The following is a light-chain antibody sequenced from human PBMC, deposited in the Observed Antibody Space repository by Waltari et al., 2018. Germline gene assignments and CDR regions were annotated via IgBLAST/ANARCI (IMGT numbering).Light chain of an antibody. Sequence: QSALTQPPSASGSPGQSVTISCTGTSRDVGGHNFVSWYPQHPGIVPKLMIHWVSKRPSGVPDRCSGSKAGDTASLTVSGLQAGDEAEYYCTSYAGSNILVCGGGSKLTVL. CDR1: SRDVGGHNF. CDR2: WVS. J-gene: IGLJ2*01. V-gene: IGLV2-8*01. CDR3: TSYAGSNILV.